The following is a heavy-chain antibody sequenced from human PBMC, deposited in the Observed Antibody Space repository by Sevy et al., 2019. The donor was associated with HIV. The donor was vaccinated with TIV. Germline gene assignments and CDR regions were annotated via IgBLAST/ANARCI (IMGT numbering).Heavy chain of an antibody. CDR1: GFTFNTHA. Sequence: GGSLRLSCAASGFTFNTHAMHWVRQAPGKGLEWVALISYDGIIKYYADSVKGRFTISRDNSKNTLYLQMNSLRAEDTAVYYCARVPFTMVRGVIALGYYGMDVWGQGTTVTVSS. D-gene: IGHD3-10*01. V-gene: IGHV3-30*14. J-gene: IGHJ6*02. CDR3: ARVPFTMVRGVIALGYYGMDV. CDR2: ISYDGIIK.